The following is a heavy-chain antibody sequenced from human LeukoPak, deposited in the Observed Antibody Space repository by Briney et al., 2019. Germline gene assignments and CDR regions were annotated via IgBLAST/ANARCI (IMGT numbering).Heavy chain of an antibody. CDR3: ARGIVVVPAASFDY. J-gene: IGHJ4*02. CDR2: IYYSGST. V-gene: IGHV4-59*12. D-gene: IGHD2-2*01. Sequence: PSETLSLTCTVSGGSISSYYWSWIRQPPGKGLEWIGYIYYSGSTNYNPSLKSRVTISVDTSKNQFSLKLSSVTAADTAVYYCARGIVVVPAASFDYWGQGTLDTVSS. CDR1: GGSISSYY.